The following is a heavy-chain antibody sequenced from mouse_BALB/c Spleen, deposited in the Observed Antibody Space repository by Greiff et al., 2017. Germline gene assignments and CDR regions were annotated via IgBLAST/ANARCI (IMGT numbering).Heavy chain of an antibody. J-gene: IGHJ2*01. D-gene: IGHD2-14*01. CDR3: TRSGYYRYDFDY. CDR1: GYSFTSYW. CDR2: IYPGNSDT. Sequence: VQLQQSGTVLARPGASVKMSCKASGYSFTSYWMHWVKQRPGQGLEWIGAIYPGNSDTRYNQKFKGKAKLTAVTSASTAYMELSSLTNEDSAVYYCTRSGYYRYDFDYWGRGTTLTVSS. V-gene: IGHV1-5*01.